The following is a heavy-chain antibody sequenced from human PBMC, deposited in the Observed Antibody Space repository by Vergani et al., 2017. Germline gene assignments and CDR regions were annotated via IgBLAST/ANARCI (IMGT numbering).Heavy chain of an antibody. CDR2: ISGRGGSK. Sequence: EVQLLESGGGLVQPGGSLRLSCAASGFTFSSYAMSWVRQAPGKGLEWVSAISGRGGSKYYAASVKGRFTISRDNSKKTLYLQMNSLRAEDTAVYYCAKAETPGRIVVVILPTQGHQYYFDYWGQGTLVTVSS. V-gene: IGHV3-23*01. J-gene: IGHJ4*02. CDR1: GFTFSSYA. D-gene: IGHD3-22*01. CDR3: AKAETPGRIVVVILPTQGHQYYFDY.